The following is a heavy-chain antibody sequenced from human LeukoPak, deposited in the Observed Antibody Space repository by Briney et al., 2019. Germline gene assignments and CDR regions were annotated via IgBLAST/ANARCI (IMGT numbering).Heavy chain of an antibody. CDR3: ARDPYYDILTGYYNWYFDL. V-gene: IGHV4-39*07. Sequence: PSETLSLTCTVSGGSISSSSYYWGWIRQPPGKGLEWIGSIYYSGSTYYNPSLKSRVTISVDTSKNQFSLKLSSVTAADTAVYYCARDPYYDILTGYYNWYFDLWGRGTLVTVSS. J-gene: IGHJ2*01. CDR2: IYYSGST. D-gene: IGHD3-9*01. CDR1: GGSISSSSYY.